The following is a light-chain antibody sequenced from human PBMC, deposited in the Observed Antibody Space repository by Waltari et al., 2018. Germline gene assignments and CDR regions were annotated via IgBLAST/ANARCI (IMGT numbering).Light chain of an antibody. CDR1: SGSIVSNY. V-gene: IGLV6-57*02. J-gene: IGLJ3*02. CDR2: ENK. CDR3: QSYDSSKWV. Sequence: NFMLTQPHSVSESPGKTVTISCTGSSGSIVSNYVQWYPQRPGSRPTTVIYENKHRPSEVPDRFSGSIDSSSNSASLTISGLKTEDEADYYCQSYDSSKWVFGGGTKLTVL.